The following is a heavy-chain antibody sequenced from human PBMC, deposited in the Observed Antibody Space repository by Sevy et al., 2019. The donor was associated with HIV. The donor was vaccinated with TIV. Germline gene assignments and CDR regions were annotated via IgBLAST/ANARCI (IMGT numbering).Heavy chain of an antibody. J-gene: IGHJ4*02. V-gene: IGHV3-11*06. D-gene: IGHD3-22*01. CDR3: ARARAYYYDNSGYSFDY. CDR1: GFTFSDYY. CDR2: ISTGGTYT. Sequence: GGSLRLSCAASGFTFSDYYMSWIRQAPGKGLEWLSYISTGGTYTNYADSVKGRFTISRDNTKNSLYLQMNSLRVEDTAAYYCARARAYYYDNSGYSFDYWGQGTLVTVSS.